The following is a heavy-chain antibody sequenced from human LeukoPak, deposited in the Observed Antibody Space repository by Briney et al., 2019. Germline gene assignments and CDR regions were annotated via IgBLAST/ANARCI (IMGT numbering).Heavy chain of an antibody. V-gene: IGHV3-53*01. CDR3: ARDVYSSGWYFDY. CDR1: GFTVSSNY. J-gene: IGHJ4*02. CDR2: IYSGGST. Sequence: GGSLRLSCAASGFTVSSNYMSWVRQAPGKGLEWVSVIYSGGSTYYADSVKGRFTISSDNSKNKLYLQMNSLRAEDTAVYYCARDVYSSGWYFDYWGQGTLVTVSS. D-gene: IGHD6-19*01.